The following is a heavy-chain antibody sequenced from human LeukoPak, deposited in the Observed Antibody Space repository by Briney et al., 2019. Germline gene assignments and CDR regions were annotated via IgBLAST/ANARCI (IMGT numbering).Heavy chain of an antibody. CDR2: FYETGSS. Sequence: PSQTLSLTCSVSGGSISSGDYSWSWIRQGPGRGLAWIGCFYETGSSNYDSSLKSRATISADRSKNQISLSLKSVTAADTAVYYCARDRFNSSSPDYDAFDIWGQGAMVTVSS. J-gene: IGHJ3*02. CDR1: GGSISSGDYS. D-gene: IGHD6-6*01. V-gene: IGHV4-30-2*01. CDR3: ARDRFNSSSPDYDAFDI.